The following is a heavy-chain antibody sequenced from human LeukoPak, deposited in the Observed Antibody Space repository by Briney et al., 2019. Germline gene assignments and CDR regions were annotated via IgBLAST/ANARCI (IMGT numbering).Heavy chain of an antibody. J-gene: IGHJ6*03. CDR1: GGSISSGSYY. CDR2: IYTSGST. V-gene: IGHV4-61*02. Sequence: SETLSLTCTVSGGSISSGSYYWSWIRQPAGKGLEWIGRIYTSGSTNYNPSLKSRVTISVDTSKNQFSLKLSSVTAADTAVYYCARVIWSTGPYYMDVWGKGTTVTVSS. D-gene: IGHD1-1*01. CDR3: ARVIWSTGPYYMDV.